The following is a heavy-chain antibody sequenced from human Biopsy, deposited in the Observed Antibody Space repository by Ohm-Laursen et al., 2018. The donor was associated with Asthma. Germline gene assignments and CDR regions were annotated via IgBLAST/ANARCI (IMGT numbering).Heavy chain of an antibody. J-gene: IGHJ4*02. V-gene: IGHV1-69*01. CDR3: ARKAGSCISRTCYSLDF. D-gene: IGHD2-2*01. CDR2: INSVFGTT. CDR1: GGTFNTYV. Sequence: SLVKVSCKSLGGTFNTYVIGWVRQAPGQGLEWMGGINSVFGTTTYPQKFQDRVTITADDPTSTVYMELSSLRSEDTAVYYCARKAGSCISRTCYSLDFWGQGTLVTASS.